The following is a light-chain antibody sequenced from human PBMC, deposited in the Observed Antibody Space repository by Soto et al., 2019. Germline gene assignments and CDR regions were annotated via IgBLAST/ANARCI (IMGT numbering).Light chain of an antibody. J-gene: IGKJ5*01. CDR3: QQFNSYPIT. CDR1: QGIRGA. CDR2: DVS. V-gene: IGKV1-13*02. Sequence: AIQLTQSPSSLSASVGDRVTITCRASQGIRGALAWYQQRPGKPPKMLIYDVSKLERGVPSSFSGSSSGTDFTLTISSLQAEDFATYYCQQFNSYPITFGQGTRLEIK.